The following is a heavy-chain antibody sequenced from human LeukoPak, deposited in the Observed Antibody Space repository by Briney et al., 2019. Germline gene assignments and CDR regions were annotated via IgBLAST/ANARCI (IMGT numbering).Heavy chain of an antibody. CDR3: ARDGIAAAGRAFDY. CDR1: GFSISSGYY. J-gene: IGHJ4*02. D-gene: IGHD6-13*01. Sequence: SETLSLTCSVSGFSISSGYYWGWIRQPPGKGLEWIGNIYHSGNTYYNPSLKSRLTISVDTSKNQFSLKLSSVTAADTAVYYCARDGIAAAGRAFDYWGQGTLVTVSS. CDR2: IYHSGNT. V-gene: IGHV4-38-2*02.